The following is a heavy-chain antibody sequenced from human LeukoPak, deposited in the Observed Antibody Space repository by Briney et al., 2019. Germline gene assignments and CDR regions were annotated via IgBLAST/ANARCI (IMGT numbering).Heavy chain of an antibody. CDR3: AKVALFSGYYPPFDY. J-gene: IGHJ4*02. V-gene: IGHV3-30*18. CDR2: ISYDGSNE. D-gene: IGHD3-22*01. CDR1: GFTFSNYG. Sequence: GGSLRLSCTAYGFTFSNYGMHWVRQAPGKGLEWVAVISYDGSNEYYADSVKGRFTISRDNSKNTLFLQMNSLRPEDTAVYHCAKVALFSGYYPPFDYWGQGTLVTVSS.